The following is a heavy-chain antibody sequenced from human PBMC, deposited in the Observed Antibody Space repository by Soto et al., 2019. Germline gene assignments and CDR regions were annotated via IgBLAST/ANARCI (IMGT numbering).Heavy chain of an antibody. Sequence: QVQLQESGPGLVKPSQTLSLTCTVSGGSISSGDYYWSWIRQPPGKGLEWIGHIYYSGSTYYKPSLKSRVTISVDTSKNQFSLKLSSVTAADTAVYYCARGYGDYMKEYGMDVWGQGTTVTVSS. CDR3: ARGYGDYMKEYGMDV. D-gene: IGHD4-17*01. J-gene: IGHJ6*02. CDR1: GGSISSGDYY. CDR2: IYYSGST. V-gene: IGHV4-30-4*01.